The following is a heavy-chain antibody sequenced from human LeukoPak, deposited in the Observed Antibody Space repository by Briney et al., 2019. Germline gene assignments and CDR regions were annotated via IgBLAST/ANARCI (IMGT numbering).Heavy chain of an antibody. J-gene: IGHJ4*02. CDR3: AKDKNPMVGATIKRLLFDY. V-gene: IGHV3-23*01. CDR2: ISGSAGRP. Sequence: GGSLRLSCAASGFTFSSYAMSWVRQAPGKGLEWVSGISGSAGRPYYADSVQGRFTLSRDNSKNTLYLQMNSLRGEDTAIYYCAKDKNPMVGATIKRLLFDYWGQGTRVTVSS. CDR1: GFTFSSYA. D-gene: IGHD5-12*01.